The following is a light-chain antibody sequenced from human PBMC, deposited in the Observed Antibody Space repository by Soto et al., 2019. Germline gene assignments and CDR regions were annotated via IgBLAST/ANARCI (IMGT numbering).Light chain of an antibody. CDR2: QAS. CDR1: QSISRQ. V-gene: IGKV1-5*03. CDR3: LQYQSYWT. J-gene: IGKJ1*01. Sequence: DIQMTQSPSTLSASVGDRVSITCRASQSISRQLAWYQQKPGKAPNLLIYQASNLETGVPSRFTGSGSGTEFTLTISSLQPDDLATYPCLQYQSYWTFGQGTKVEVK.